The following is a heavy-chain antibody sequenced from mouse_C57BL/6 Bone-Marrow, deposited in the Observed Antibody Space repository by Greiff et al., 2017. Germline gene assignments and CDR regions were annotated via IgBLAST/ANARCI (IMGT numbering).Heavy chain of an antibody. J-gene: IGHJ3*01. V-gene: IGHV1-69*01. Sequence: QVQLQQPGAELVMPGASVKLSCKASGYTFTSYWMHWVKQRPGQGLEWIGELDPSDSYTNSNPKFKGKSTLTVDKSSSTAYMQLSSLTSEDSAVYYCARKGIYDYDGGFAYWGQGTLVTVSA. D-gene: IGHD2-4*01. CDR3: ARKGIYDYDGGFAY. CDR2: LDPSDSYT. CDR1: GYTFTSYW.